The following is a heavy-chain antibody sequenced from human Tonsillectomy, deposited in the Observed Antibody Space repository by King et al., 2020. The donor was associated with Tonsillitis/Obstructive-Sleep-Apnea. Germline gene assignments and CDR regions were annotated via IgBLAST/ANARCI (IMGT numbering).Heavy chain of an antibody. D-gene: IGHD2-2*01. CDR2: ISGSGGST. Sequence: VQLVESGGGLVQPGGSLRLSCAASGFTFSSYAMSWVRQAPGKGLEWVSTISGSGGSTYYADSVKGRFTISRDNSKNTLYLQMNSLRADDTAVYYCAKESEDCSSTSGHPFDSWGQGTLVTVSS. V-gene: IGHV3-23*04. CDR3: AKESEDCSSTSGHPFDS. J-gene: IGHJ4*02. CDR1: GFTFSSYA.